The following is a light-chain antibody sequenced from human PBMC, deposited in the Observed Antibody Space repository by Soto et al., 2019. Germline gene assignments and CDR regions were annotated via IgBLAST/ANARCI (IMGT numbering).Light chain of an antibody. J-gene: IGLJ3*02. Sequence: QSVLTQPPSVSGAPGQRVTISCTGSSSNIGAGYDVHWYQQLPGTAPKLLIYGNSNRPSGVPDRFSGYKSGTSASLAITGLQAEYEADYYCQSYDSRLSGWVFGGGTKLTVL. CDR3: QSYDSRLSGWV. V-gene: IGLV1-40*01. CDR1: SSNIGAGYD. CDR2: GNS.